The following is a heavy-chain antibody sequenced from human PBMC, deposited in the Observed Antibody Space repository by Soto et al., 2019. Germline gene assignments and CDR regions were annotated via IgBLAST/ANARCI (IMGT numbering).Heavy chain of an antibody. D-gene: IGHD6-13*01. J-gene: IGHJ4*02. CDR2: IYYSGST. CDR1: GGSVSSGSYY. CDR3: ARVTIAAAGTFWAGKYYFDY. V-gene: IGHV4-61*01. Sequence: SETLSLTCTVSGGSVSSGSYYWSWIRQPPGKGLEWIGYIYYSGSTNYNPSLKSRVTISVDTSKNQFSLKLSSVTAADTAVYYCARVTIAAAGTFWAGKYYFDYWGQGTLVTVSS.